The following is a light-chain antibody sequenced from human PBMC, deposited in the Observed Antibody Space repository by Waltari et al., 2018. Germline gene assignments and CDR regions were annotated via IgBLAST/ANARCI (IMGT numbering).Light chain of an antibody. CDR2: WAS. J-gene: IGKJ2*01. V-gene: IGKV4-1*01. CDR3: QEYYGTPPDT. CDR1: QSVLYSSNNKNY. Sequence: DIVMTQSPDSLAVSLGERATINCKSSQSVLYSSNNKNYLAWHQQKPGQPPKLLIYWASTRESGVPDRFSGSGSGTDFTLTISSLQAEDVAVYYCQEYYGTPPDTFGQGTKLEIK.